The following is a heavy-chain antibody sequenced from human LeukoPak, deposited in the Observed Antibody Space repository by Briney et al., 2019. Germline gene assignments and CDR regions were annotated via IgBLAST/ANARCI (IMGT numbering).Heavy chain of an antibody. Sequence: GGSLRLSCAASGFTFDDYAMHWVRQAPGQGLEWVSGISWNSDRIDYADSVKGRFTISRDNAKNSLYLQINSLRVEDTALYYCAKDCGLGSIEGPFDNWGQGTLVTVSS. J-gene: IGHJ4*02. D-gene: IGHD3/OR15-3a*01. V-gene: IGHV3-9*01. CDR3: AKDCGLGSIEGPFDN. CDR2: ISWNSDRI. CDR1: GFTFDDYA.